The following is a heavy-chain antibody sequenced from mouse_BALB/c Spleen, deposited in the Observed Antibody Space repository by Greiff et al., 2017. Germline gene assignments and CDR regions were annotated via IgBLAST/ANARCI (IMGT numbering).Heavy chain of an antibody. CDR2: INPSNGGT. V-gene: IGHV1S81*02. CDR3: TRYGSPYYAMDY. Sequence: VQLQQSGAELVKPGASVKLSCKASGYTFTSYYMYWVKQRPGQGLEWIGEINPSNGGTNFNEKFKSKATLTVDKSSSTAYMQLSSLTSEDSAVYYCTRYGSPYYAMDYWGQGTSVTVSS. D-gene: IGHD1-1*01. CDR1: GYTFTSYY. J-gene: IGHJ4*01.